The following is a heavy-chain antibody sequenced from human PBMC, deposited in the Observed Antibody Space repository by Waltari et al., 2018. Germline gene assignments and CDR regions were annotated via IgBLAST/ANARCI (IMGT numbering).Heavy chain of an antibody. J-gene: IGHJ4*02. Sequence: EVQLLESGGGLVQPGGSLRLSCAASGFTFSSYAMSLVRQAPGKWRELVSGIYSGGSTYYADAVKGRFTISSDNSKNTLYLQMNSLRAEDTAVYYCAKDLRGYLDYWGQGTLVTVSS. CDR3: AKDLRGYLDY. CDR2: IYSGGST. CDR1: GFTFSSYA. V-gene: IGHV3-23*03.